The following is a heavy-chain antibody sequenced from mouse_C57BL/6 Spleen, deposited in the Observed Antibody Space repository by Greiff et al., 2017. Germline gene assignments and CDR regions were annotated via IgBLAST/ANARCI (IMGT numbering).Heavy chain of an antibody. Sequence: QVQLQQPGAELVKPGASVKLSCKASGYTFTSYWMHWVKQRPGQGLEWIGMIHPNSGSTNYNEKFKSKATLTVDKSSSTAYMQLSSLTSEDSAVYYCSLYCGSSSSFAYWGQGTLVTVSA. V-gene: IGHV1-64*01. J-gene: IGHJ3*01. D-gene: IGHD1-1*01. CDR2: IHPNSGST. CDR3: SLYCGSSSSFAY. CDR1: GYTFTSYW.